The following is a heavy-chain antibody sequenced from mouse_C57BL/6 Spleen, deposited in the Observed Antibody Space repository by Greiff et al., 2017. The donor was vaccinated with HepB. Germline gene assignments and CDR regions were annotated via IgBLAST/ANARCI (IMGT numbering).Heavy chain of an antibody. V-gene: IGHV1-54*01. CDR1: GYSFTNYL. D-gene: IGHD1-1*01. Sequence: VQLQQSGAGLVRPGTSVKVSCKASGYSFTNYLIEWVKQRPGQGLEWIGVINPGSGGTNYNEKFKGKATLTADKSASTAYMQLSSLTSEDSAVYFCARGYYYGSISWYFDVWGTGTTVTVSS. CDR3: ARGYYYGSISWYFDV. J-gene: IGHJ1*03. CDR2: INPGSGGT.